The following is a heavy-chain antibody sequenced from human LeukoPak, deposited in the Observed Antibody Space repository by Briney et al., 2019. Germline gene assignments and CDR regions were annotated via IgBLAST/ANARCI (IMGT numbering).Heavy chain of an antibody. V-gene: IGHV3-7*01. CDR2: IKEDGSEK. Sequence: PGGSLRLSCAASGFTFSDYSMNWVRQAPGKGLEWVANIKEDGSEKYYVDSVKGRFTISRDNAKNSLYLQMNSLRAEDTAVYYCARTDLGADYGINWGQGTLVTVSS. CDR3: ARTDLGADYGIN. D-gene: IGHD4-17*01. J-gene: IGHJ4*02. CDR1: GFTFSDYS.